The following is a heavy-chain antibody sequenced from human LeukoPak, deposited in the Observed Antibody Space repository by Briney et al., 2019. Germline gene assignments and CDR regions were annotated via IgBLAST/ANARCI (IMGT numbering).Heavy chain of an antibody. J-gene: IGHJ5*02. Sequence: ASVKVSCKASGYTFTSYDINWVRQATGQGLEWMGWMNPNSGNTGYAQKFQGRVTMTRDTSISTAYMELSRLRSDDTAVYYCARVRRITGTTGFDPWGQGTLVTVSS. D-gene: IGHD1-7*01. CDR3: ARVRRITGTTGFDP. CDR1: GYTFTSYD. CDR2: MNPNSGNT. V-gene: IGHV1-8*02.